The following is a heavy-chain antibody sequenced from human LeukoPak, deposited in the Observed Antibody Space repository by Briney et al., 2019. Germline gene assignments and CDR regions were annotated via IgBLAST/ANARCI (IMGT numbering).Heavy chain of an antibody. J-gene: IGHJ4*02. V-gene: IGHV3-23*01. CDR1: GFTFSSYA. CDR2: ISGSGGST. D-gene: IGHD6-13*01. Sequence: GGSLRLSCAASGFTFSSYAMSWVRQAPGKGLEWVSAISGSGGSTYYADSVKGRFTISRDNSKNTLYLQMNSLRAEDTAVYYCARLQQLAFYYFDYWGQGTLVTVSS. CDR3: ARLQQLAFYYFDY.